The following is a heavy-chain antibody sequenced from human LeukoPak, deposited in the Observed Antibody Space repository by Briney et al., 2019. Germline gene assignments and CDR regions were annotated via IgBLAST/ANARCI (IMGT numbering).Heavy chain of an antibody. CDR1: GDSVSSNSAA. CDR2: TYYRSRWHE. V-gene: IGHV6-1*01. CDR3: VRGGHYAMDV. J-gene: IGHJ6*02. Sequence: SQTLSLTCVLSGDSVSSNSAAWNWIRQSLSRGLEWLGRTYYRSRWHEDCAEFVKSRLTINPDTSKNQFSLQLNSVTPEDTAVYYCVRGGHYAMDVWGQGTTVTVSS.